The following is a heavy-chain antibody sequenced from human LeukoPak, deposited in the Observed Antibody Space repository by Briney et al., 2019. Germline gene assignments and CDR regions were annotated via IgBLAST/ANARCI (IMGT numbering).Heavy chain of an antibody. CDR3: ARGLVVVTALPYYFDY. CDR1: GFTFDDYG. V-gene: IGHV3-20*04. D-gene: IGHD2-21*02. CDR2: INWNGGST. Sequence: GGSLRLSCAASGFTFDDYGMSWVRQAPGKGLEWVSGINWNGGSTGYADSVKGRFTISRDNAKNSLYLQMNSLRAEDTALYYCARGLVVVTALPYYFDYWGQGTLVTVSS. J-gene: IGHJ4*02.